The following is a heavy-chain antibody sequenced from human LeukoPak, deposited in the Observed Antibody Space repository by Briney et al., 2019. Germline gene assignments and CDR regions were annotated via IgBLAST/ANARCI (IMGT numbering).Heavy chain of an antibody. J-gene: IGHJ6*02. CDR3: ARTAPGGTVTMEARVYYGMDV. Sequence: ASVKVSCKASGGTFSSYAISWVRQAPGQGLEWMGRIIPILGIANYAQKFQGRVTITADKSTSTAYMELSSLRSEDTAVYYCARTAPGGTVTMEARVYYGMDVWGQGTTVTVSS. CDR2: IIPILGIA. D-gene: IGHD4-17*01. CDR1: GGTFSSYA. V-gene: IGHV1-69*04.